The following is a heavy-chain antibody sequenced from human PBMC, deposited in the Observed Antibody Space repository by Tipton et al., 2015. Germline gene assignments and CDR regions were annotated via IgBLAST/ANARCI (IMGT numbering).Heavy chain of an antibody. J-gene: IGHJ4*02. D-gene: IGHD3-22*01. Sequence: TLSLTCDVSGGSFSNYHWSWIRQHPGKGLEWIGYMYYSGSTNYNPSLKSRVTMSVDTSKNQFSVHLSSVTAADTAVYYCAREGWNSDSSGYDYWSQGTLVSVSS. CDR2: MYYSGST. V-gene: IGHV4-59*12. CDR1: GGSFSNYH. CDR3: AREGWNSDSSGYDY.